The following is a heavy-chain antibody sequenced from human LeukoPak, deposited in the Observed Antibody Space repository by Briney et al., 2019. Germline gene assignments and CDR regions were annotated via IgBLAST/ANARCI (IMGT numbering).Heavy chain of an antibody. D-gene: IGHD2-2*02. CDR3: ARDQGYCSSTSCYTF. V-gene: IGHV3-21*01. J-gene: IGHJ3*01. Sequence: GGSLRLSCAASGFTFSSYSMNWARQAPGKGLEWVSSISSSSSYIYYADSVKGRFTISRDNAKNSLYLQMNSLRAEDTAVYYCARDQGYCSSTSCYTFWGQGTMVTVSS. CDR2: ISSSSSYI. CDR1: GFTFSSYS.